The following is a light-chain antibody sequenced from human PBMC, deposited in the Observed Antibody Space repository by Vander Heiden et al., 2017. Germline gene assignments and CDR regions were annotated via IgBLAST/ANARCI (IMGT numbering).Light chain of an antibody. CDR1: KGISSY. J-gene: IGKJ1*01. CDR3: QQDDSYPRT. Sequence: SLLTHAPSSLSASTGDRVTITCRASKGISSYLAWYQQKPGKAPKLLIYAASTVQSGVPSRFSGSGSGTDFTLTISCLQSEDFATYYCQQDDSYPRTFGQGTKVEIK. V-gene: IGKV1-8*01. CDR2: AAS.